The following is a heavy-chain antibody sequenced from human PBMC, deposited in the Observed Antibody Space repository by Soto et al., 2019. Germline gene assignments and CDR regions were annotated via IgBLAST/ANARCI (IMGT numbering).Heavy chain of an antibody. CDR3: ARRYYYGSGRYYYGMDV. D-gene: IGHD3-10*01. CDR1: GGSFSGYY. Sequence: PSETLSLTCAVYGGSFSGYYWSWIRQPPGKGLEWIGEINHSGSTNYNPSLKSRVTISADTSKNQFSLKLSSVTAADTAVYYCARRYYYGSGRYYYGMDVWGQGTTVTVSS. J-gene: IGHJ6*02. CDR2: INHSGST. V-gene: IGHV4-34*01.